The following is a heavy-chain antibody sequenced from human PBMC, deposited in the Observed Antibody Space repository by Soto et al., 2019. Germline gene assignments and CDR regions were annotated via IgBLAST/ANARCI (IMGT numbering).Heavy chain of an antibody. J-gene: IGHJ3*01. CDR2: IYHSGTT. V-gene: IGHV4-38-2*02. D-gene: IGHD2-8*02. CDR3: ARDQLRLVGPDDAFDL. CDR1: GYSISSAYF. Sequence: SETLSLTCAVSGYSISSAYFWGWIRQPPGKGLEWIASIYHSGTTYYNPSLKSRVTISVDPSENQFSLELDSVTAADTAVYFCARDQLRLVGPDDAFDLWGQGTMVTV.